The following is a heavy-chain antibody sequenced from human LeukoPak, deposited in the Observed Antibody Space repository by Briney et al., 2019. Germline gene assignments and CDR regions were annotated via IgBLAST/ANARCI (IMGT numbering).Heavy chain of an antibody. CDR3: ARAFPPGVTARPRFDY. CDR2: VNHSGST. J-gene: IGHJ4*02. V-gene: IGHV4-34*01. Sequence: SEALSLTCTISGPFSGYFWSWLRQAPGKGPEWIGEVNHSGSTNYNPSLESRVIISVDPSKKQVSLKLNSVTAADTAVYYCARAFPPGVTARPRFDYWGQGTQVTVSS. CDR1: GPFSGYF. D-gene: IGHD4-11*01.